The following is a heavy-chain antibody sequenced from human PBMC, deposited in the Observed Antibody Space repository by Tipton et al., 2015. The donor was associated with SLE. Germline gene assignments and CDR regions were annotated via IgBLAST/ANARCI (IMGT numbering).Heavy chain of an antibody. CDR1: GGSISSHY. V-gene: IGHV4-4*09. CDR2: IYTSGST. D-gene: IGHD3-22*01. CDR3: ARVDSSGYYLWYFDL. Sequence: TLSLTCTVSGGSISSHYWSWIRQPPGKGLEWIGYIYTSGSTNYNPSLKSRVTISVDTSKNQFSLKLSSVTAADTAVYYCARVDSSGYYLWYFDLWGRGTLVTVSS. J-gene: IGHJ2*01.